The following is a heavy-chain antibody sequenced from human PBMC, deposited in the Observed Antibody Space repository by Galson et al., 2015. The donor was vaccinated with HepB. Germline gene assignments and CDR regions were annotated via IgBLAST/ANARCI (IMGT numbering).Heavy chain of an antibody. D-gene: IGHD6-13*01. CDR2: IYSGGST. J-gene: IGHJ4*02. CDR1: GFTVSSNY. Sequence: SLRLSCAASGFTVSSNYMSWVRQAPGKGLEWVSVIYSGGSTYYADSVKGRFTISRHNSKNTLYLQMNSLRPEDTAVYYCARGIAAGGTFYFDNWGQGTLVTVSS. V-gene: IGHV3-53*04. CDR3: ARGIAAGGTFYFDN.